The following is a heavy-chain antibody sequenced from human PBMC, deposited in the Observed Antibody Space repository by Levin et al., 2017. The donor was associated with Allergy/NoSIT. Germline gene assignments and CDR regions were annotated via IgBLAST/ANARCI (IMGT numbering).Heavy chain of an antibody. D-gene: IGHD5-24*01. CDR2: INKDGSKT. CDR3: ATDGDYYTFDP. J-gene: IGHJ5*02. CDR1: GFTFNSYW. V-gene: IGHV3-7*01. Sequence: GESLKISCAASGFTFNSYWMSWIRQAPGKGLQWVAQINKDGSKTSYVDSVEGRFTISRDNAKNSVYLQMNSLRVEDTAVYFCATDGDYYTFDPWGQGALVTVSS.